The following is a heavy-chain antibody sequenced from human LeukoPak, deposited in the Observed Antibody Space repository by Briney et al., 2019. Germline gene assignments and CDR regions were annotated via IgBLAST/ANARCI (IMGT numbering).Heavy chain of an antibody. J-gene: IGHJ4*02. CDR1: GFTFSSYA. V-gene: IGHV3-23*01. D-gene: IGHD3-22*01. CDR2: ISGSGGST. CDR3: AKTTTAPARLAEYYYDSSGYTPYYFDY. Sequence: QPGGSLRLSCAASGFTFSSYAMSWVRQAPGKGLEWVSAISGSGGSTYYADSVKGRFTISRDNSKNTLYLQMNSLRAEDTAVYYCAKTTTAPARLAEYYYDSSGYTPYYFDYWGQGTLVTVSS.